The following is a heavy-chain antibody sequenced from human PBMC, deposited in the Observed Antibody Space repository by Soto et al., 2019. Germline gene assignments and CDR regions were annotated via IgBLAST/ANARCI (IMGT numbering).Heavy chain of an antibody. V-gene: IGHV3-23*01. CDR1: AFTFSTYA. CDR3: AKISADGYYYYYCMDV. J-gene: IGHJ6*03. CDR2: ISGSGGRT. Sequence: GGSLRLSCAASAFTFSTYAMSWVRQAPGKGLEWVSTISGSGGRTYYADSVRGRFTISRDNSKNTLYLQMNSLRAEDTAVYYCAKISADGYYYYYCMDVWGKGTTVTVSS.